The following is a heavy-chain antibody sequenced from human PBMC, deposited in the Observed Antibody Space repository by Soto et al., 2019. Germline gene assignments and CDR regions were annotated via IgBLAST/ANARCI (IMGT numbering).Heavy chain of an antibody. CDR1: GGSISSYC. Sequence: SETLSLTCTVSGGSISSYCWSWIRQPPGKGLEWIGYIYYSGSTNYNPSLKSRVTISVDTSKNQFSLKLSSVTAADTAVYYCARDRPSSASGDYFVFDYWGQGTLVTVSS. D-gene: IGHD4-17*01. CDR3: ARDRPSSASGDYFVFDY. CDR2: IYYSGST. J-gene: IGHJ4*02. V-gene: IGHV4-59*01.